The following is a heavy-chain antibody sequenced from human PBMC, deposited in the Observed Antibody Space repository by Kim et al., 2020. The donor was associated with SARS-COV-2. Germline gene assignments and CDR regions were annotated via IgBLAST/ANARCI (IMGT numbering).Heavy chain of an antibody. CDR3: ASHGKGNPQWAFLTSRYNWFDP. J-gene: IGHJ5*02. V-gene: IGHV4-39*01. CDR2: IYYSGST. Sequence: SETLSLTCTVSGGSISSSSYYWGWIRQPPGKGLEWIGSIYYSGSTYYNPSLKSRVTISVDTSKNQFSLKLSSVTAADTAVYYCASHGKGNPQWAFLTSRYNWFDPWGQGTLVTVSS. CDR1: GGSISSSSYY. D-gene: IGHD1-26*01.